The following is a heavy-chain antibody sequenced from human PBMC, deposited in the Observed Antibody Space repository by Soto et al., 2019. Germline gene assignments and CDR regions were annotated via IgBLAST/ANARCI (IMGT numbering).Heavy chain of an antibody. V-gene: IGHV2-5*02. D-gene: IGHD3-3*01. CDR2: IYWVDDK. Sequence: QITLNESGPTQVKPRQTLTLTCTFSGFSLTTSGVGVGWIRQSPGKAPEWLALIYWVDDKRYSPSLKSRLTINKDTSNTQEVLTMADLDPADTATYYGAHRVLRTVFGLVTTAAIYFDFWGQGTPVAVSS. CDR1: GFSLTTSGVG. J-gene: IGHJ4*02. CDR3: AHRVLRTVFGLVTTAAIYFDF.